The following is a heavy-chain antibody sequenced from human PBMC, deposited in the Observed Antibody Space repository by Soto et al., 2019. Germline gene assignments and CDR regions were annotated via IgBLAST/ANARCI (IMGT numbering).Heavy chain of an antibody. CDR1: GFTFSSYA. J-gene: IGHJ6*02. V-gene: IGHV3-23*01. D-gene: IGHD6-13*01. Sequence: EVQLLESGGGLVQPGGSLSLSCAASGFTFSSYAMSWVRQAPGKGLEWVSVISGSGDSTYYADSVRGRFTISRDNSKNTLYLQMNSLRAEGTAVYYCAKDRDGAAAGPTKFYGMDVWGQGTKVTVSS. CDR2: ISGSGDST. CDR3: AKDRDGAAAGPTKFYGMDV.